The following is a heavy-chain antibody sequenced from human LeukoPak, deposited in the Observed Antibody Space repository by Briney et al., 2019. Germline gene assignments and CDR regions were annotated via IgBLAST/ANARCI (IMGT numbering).Heavy chain of an antibody. J-gene: IGHJ4*02. Sequence: SVKVSCKASGFTFTSSAMQWVRQARGQRLEWIGWIVVGSGNTNYAQKFRERVTITRDMSTSTAYMELRSLRSDDTAVYYCARGRGSSGYYYYFDYWGQGTLVTVSS. CDR3: ARGRGSSGYYYYFDY. CDR1: GFTFTSSA. V-gene: IGHV1-58*02. CDR2: IVVGSGNT. D-gene: IGHD3-22*01.